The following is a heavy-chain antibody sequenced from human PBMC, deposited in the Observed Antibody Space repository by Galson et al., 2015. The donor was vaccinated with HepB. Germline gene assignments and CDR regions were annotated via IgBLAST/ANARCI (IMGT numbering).Heavy chain of an antibody. V-gene: IGHV5-51*01. Sequence: QSGAAPKKPGESPKISCKASGYSCPSHWSGWVRQVPGQTLEWLAIINPGDAESTYSPSFEGQVTISADRSITPAYPQWSSLKASDSAVYYCARPRAIAAAGKSSFDIWGHGTLVTVSS. CDR3: ARPRAIAAAGKSSFDI. CDR1: GYSCPSHW. CDR2: INPGDAES. D-gene: IGHD6-25*01. J-gene: IGHJ3*02.